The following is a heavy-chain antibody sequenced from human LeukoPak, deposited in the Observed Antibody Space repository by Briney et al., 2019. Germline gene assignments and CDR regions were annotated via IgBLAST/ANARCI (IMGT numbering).Heavy chain of an antibody. Sequence: GGSLRLSCAASGFTFSSYWRHWVRQAPGKGLVWVSRITGDGSGANYADSVKGRFTISRDNAKNTLYLQMNGLTAEDTAVYSSARFAVTTAGDYWGQGPLVTVSS. CDR1: GFTFSSYW. J-gene: IGHJ4*02. D-gene: IGHD1-1*01. CDR2: ITGDGSGA. CDR3: ARFAVTTAGDY. V-gene: IGHV3-74*01.